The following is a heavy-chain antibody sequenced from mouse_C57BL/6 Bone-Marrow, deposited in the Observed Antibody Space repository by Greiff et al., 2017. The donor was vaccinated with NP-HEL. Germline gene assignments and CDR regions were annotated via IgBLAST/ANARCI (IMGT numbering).Heavy chain of an antibody. D-gene: IGHD2-4*01. CDR1: GYTFTDYY. J-gene: IGHJ3*01. CDR3: ARWGLRRPWFAY. CDR2: INPNNGGT. V-gene: IGHV1-26*01. Sequence: EVQLQQSGPELVKPGASVKISCKASGYTFTDYYMNWVKQSHGKSLEWIGDINPNNGGTSYNQKFKGKATLTVDKSSSTAYMELRSLTSEDSAVYYCARWGLRRPWFAYWGQGTLVTVSA.